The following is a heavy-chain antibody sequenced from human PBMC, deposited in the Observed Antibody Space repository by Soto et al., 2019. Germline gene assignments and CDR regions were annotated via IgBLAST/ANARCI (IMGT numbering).Heavy chain of an antibody. CDR2: ISWDGGST. CDR3: AKAGLRYFDSSSEYFQH. CDR1: GFTFDDYA. V-gene: IGHV3-43D*03. D-gene: IGHD3-9*01. J-gene: IGHJ1*01. Sequence: GGSLRLSCAASGFTFDDYAMHWVRQAPGKGLEWVSLISWDGGSTYYADSVKGRFTISRDNSKNSLYLQMNSLRAEDTALYYCAKAGLRYFDSSSEYFQHWGQGTLVTVSS.